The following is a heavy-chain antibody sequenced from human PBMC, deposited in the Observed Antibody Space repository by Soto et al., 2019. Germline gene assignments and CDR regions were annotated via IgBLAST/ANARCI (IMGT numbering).Heavy chain of an antibody. Sequence: QVQLVQSGAEVKKPGSSVKVSCKASGGTFSNYAISWVRQAPGQGLEWMGGIIPIFGTTNYAQRFQGRVTITADESTSTAYMEPSSLRSEDTAVDYCARVSSSWYTDYFDYWGQGTLVTVSS. D-gene: IGHD6-13*01. V-gene: IGHV1-69*12. CDR2: IIPIFGTT. J-gene: IGHJ4*02. CDR1: GGTFSNYA. CDR3: ARVSSSWYTDYFDY.